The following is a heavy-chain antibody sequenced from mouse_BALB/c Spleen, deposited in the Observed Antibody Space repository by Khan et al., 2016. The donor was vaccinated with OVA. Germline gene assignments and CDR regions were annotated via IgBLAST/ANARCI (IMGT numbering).Heavy chain of an antibody. CDR2: INPSTGYT. J-gene: IGHJ3*01. Sequence: QVQLQQSGAELAQPGASVKMSCQTSGYTFTTYWMHWVKQRPGQGLEWIGYINPSTGYTEYNQRFKDKATLTTDKSSSTAYIQLSRLTSEDSAVYYGARRGLYGSFAYWGQGTLVTVSA. D-gene: IGHD3-1*01. V-gene: IGHV1-7*01. CDR1: GYTFTTYW. CDR3: ARRGLYGSFAY.